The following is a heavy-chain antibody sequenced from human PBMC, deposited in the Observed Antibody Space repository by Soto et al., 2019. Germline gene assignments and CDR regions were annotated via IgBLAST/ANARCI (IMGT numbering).Heavy chain of an antibody. V-gene: IGHV3-43*02. J-gene: IGHJ6*02. D-gene: IGHD2-15*01. Sequence: GGSLRLSCAASGFTFDDYAMHWVRQAPGKGLEWVSLISGDGGSTYYADSVKGRFTISRDNSKNSLYLQMNSLRTEDTALYYCAKEKGYCSGGSCYYYHYGMDVWGQGTTVTVSS. CDR2: ISGDGGST. CDR3: AKEKGYCSGGSCYYYHYGMDV. CDR1: GFTFDDYA.